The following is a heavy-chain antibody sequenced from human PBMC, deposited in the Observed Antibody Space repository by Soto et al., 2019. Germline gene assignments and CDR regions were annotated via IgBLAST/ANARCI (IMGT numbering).Heavy chain of an antibody. CDR1: GYTFTGYF. J-gene: IGHJ5*02. V-gene: IGHV1-2*02. CDR2: INPNSGAT. CDR3: ARGGGTTLAPLP. D-gene: IGHD3-16*01. Sequence: QVPLLQSGAEVKKPGASVKVSCKASGYTFTGYFMHWVRQAPGEGLEWMGWINPNSGATKYAPKFQGRVTMTRDTSNRTAYLELSRLTSDDTAIYYCARGGGTTLAPLPWGQGTPVTVSS.